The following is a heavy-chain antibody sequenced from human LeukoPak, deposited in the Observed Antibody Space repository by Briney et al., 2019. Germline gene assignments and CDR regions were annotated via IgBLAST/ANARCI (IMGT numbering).Heavy chain of an antibody. J-gene: IGHJ4*02. Sequence: GASVKVSCKASGGTFSSYAISWVRQAPGQGLEWMGGIIPIFGTANYAQKFQGRVTMTRDTSTSTVYMELSSLRSEDTAVYYCARGEYSSSESDYWGQGTLVTVSS. CDR2: IIPIFGTA. D-gene: IGHD6-6*01. V-gene: IGHV1-69*05. CDR1: GGTFSSYA. CDR3: ARGEYSSSESDY.